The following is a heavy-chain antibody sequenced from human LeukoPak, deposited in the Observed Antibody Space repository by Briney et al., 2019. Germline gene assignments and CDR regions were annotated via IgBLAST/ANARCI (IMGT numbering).Heavy chain of an antibody. CDR3: ARDNTGYSWFDP. J-gene: IGHJ5*02. CDR2: IWYDGSNK. CDR1: GFTCSSYG. Sequence: PGGSLRLSCAASGFTCSSYGMHWVRQAPGKGLVWVAVIWYDGSNKYYADSVKGRFTISRDNSKNTLYLQMNSLRAEDTAVYYCARDNTGYSWFDPWGQGTLVTVSS. V-gene: IGHV3-33*01. D-gene: IGHD6-13*01.